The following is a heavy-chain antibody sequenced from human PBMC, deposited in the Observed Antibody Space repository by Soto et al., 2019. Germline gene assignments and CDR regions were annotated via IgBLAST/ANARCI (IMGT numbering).Heavy chain of an antibody. CDR3: AGVASFRGMVV. Sequence: SQTLSLTCVISGNSVSSNSAAWIWIRQSPSRGLEWLGRTYYRSKWYNDYAVSVKSRITINPDTSKNQFSLHLDSVIPEDTAVYYCAGVASFRGMVVWGQGTPVTVSS. V-gene: IGHV6-1*01. J-gene: IGHJ6*02. D-gene: IGHD2-21*01. CDR1: GNSVSSNSAA. CDR2: TYYRSKWYN.